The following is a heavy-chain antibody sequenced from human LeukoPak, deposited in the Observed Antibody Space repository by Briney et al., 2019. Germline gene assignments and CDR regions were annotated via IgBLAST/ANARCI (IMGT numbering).Heavy chain of an antibody. Sequence: ASVKVSCKASGYTFTSYDINWVRQATGQGLEWMEWMNPDSGKTGYAQKFQGRVTITRNTSISTAYMELSSLRSEDTAVYYCARAPGGSYNYYYYYMDVWGKGTTATVS. CDR3: ARAPGGSYNYYYYYMDV. CDR2: MNPDSGKT. J-gene: IGHJ6*03. V-gene: IGHV1-8*03. D-gene: IGHD1-26*01. CDR1: GYTFTSYD.